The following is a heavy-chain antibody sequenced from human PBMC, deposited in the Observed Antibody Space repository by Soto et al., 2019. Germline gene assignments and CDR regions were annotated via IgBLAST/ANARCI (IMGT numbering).Heavy chain of an antibody. D-gene: IGHD2-8*02. V-gene: IGHV4-4*07. CDR2: VFSSVSA. CDR3: ARDRMATGEG. J-gene: IGHJ4*02. CDR1: GVSVRSYT. Sequence: SETRSLTCIVSGVSVRSYTWSWVRQPANKGLEWIGRVFSSVSATYNPSLKSRVTITMDTPENRISLKLDSVTAADAGVYYCARDRMATGEGWGTGTGVSGSS.